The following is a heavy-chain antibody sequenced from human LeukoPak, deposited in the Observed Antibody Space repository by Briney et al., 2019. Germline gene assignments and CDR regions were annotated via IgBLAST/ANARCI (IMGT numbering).Heavy chain of an antibody. CDR2: INHSGST. CDR3: ARFPYNWNWDHDAFDI. J-gene: IGHJ3*02. Sequence: SETLSLTCAVYGGSFSGYYWSWIRQPPGKGLEWIGEINHSGSTNYNPSLKSRVTISVDTSENQFSLKLSSVTAADTAVYYCARFPYNWNWDHDAFDIWGQGTMVTVSS. CDR1: GGSFSGYY. V-gene: IGHV4-34*01. D-gene: IGHD1-7*01.